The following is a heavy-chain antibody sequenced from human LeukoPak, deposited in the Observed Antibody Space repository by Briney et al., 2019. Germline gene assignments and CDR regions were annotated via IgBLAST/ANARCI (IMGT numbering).Heavy chain of an antibody. Sequence: ASVKVSCKSSGYTFTGYYMHWVRQAPGQGLEWMGWINPNSGGTNYAQKIQGRVTMTRDTSISTAYMELSRLRSDDTAVYYCARDRGIVVVAHYYYYGMDVWGQGTTVTVSS. CDR3: ARDRGIVVVAHYYYYGMDV. J-gene: IGHJ6*02. D-gene: IGHD3-22*01. CDR1: GYTFTGYY. V-gene: IGHV1-2*02. CDR2: INPNSGGT.